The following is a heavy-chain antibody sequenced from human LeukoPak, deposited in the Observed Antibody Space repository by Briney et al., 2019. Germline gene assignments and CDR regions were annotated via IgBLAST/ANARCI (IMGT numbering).Heavy chain of an antibody. D-gene: IGHD2-21*01. CDR1: GYTFTSYG. Sequence: ASVKVSCKASGYTFTSYGISWVRQAPGQGLEWMGWTSAHNDDTNYAETLQGRLTMTTDISTSTAYMELTSLRSDDTAVYYCLADWDSRNDYFDPWGQGTLVIVSS. V-gene: IGHV1-18*01. CDR2: TSAHNDDT. J-gene: IGHJ4*02. CDR3: LADWDSRNDYFDP.